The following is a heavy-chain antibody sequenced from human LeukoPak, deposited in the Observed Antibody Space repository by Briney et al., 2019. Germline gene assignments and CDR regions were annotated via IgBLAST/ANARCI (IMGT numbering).Heavy chain of an antibody. Sequence: PSETLSLTCAVYGGSFSGYYWSWIRQPPGKGLEWIGEINHSGSTNYNPSLKSRVTISVDTSKNQFSLKLSSVTAADTAVYYCARDGGPGGAVAGSWGQGTLVTVSS. CDR3: ARDGGPGGAVAGS. CDR2: INHSGST. D-gene: IGHD6-19*01. CDR1: GGSFSGYY. J-gene: IGHJ4*02. V-gene: IGHV4-34*01.